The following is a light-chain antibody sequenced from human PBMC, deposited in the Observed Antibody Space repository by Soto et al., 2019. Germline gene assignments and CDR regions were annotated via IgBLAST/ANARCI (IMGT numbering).Light chain of an antibody. CDR2: KAS. Sequence: DIQMTQSPSTLSGSVGDRVTITCRASQTISSWLAWYQQKPGKAPKLLIYKASNLQSGVPSRFGGTGSGTEFTLTISSLQPDDFATYYCLQDYNYPYTFGQGTKVDIK. CDR1: QTISSW. CDR3: LQDYNYPYT. J-gene: IGKJ2*01. V-gene: IGKV1-5*03.